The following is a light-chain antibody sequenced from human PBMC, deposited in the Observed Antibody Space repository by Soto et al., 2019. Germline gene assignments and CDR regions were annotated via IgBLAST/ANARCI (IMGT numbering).Light chain of an antibody. CDR1: QSISSY. CDR2: AAS. Sequence: EIQMTQSPSALSASVVDRFTITCLASQSISSYLNWYQQKPGKAPKLLIYAASSLQSGVPSRFSGSGSGTDFTLTISSLQPEDFATYYCQQSYSTPPITFGQGTRLEIK. J-gene: IGKJ5*01. V-gene: IGKV1-39*01. CDR3: QQSYSTPPIT.